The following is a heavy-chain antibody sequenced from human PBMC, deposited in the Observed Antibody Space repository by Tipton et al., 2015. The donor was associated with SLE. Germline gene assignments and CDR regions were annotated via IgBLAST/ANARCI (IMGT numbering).Heavy chain of an antibody. CDR1: GFTFNNYA. V-gene: IGHV3-23*01. CDR2: ISDIDDTT. J-gene: IGHJ3*02. CDR3: AKNRPQWHNVFDI. D-gene: IGHD2-8*01. Sequence: SLRLSCAASGFTFNNYAMNWVRQAPGKGLEWVSSISDIDDTTYYTDSVNGRFTVSRDNSKNTLYLQMNSLRAEDTAVYYCAKNRPQWHNVFDIWGQGTMVTVSS.